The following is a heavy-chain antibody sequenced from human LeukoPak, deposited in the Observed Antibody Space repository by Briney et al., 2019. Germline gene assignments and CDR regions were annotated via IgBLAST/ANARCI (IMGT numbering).Heavy chain of an antibody. V-gene: IGHV3-23*01. J-gene: IGHJ4*02. Sequence: PGGSLRLSCAASGFTFSSYAMSWVRQAPGKGLEWVSAISGSGGSTYYADSVKGRFTISRDNSKDTLYLQMNSLRAEDTAVYYCAKVSSSWYHFDYWGQGTLVTVSS. CDR1: GFTFSSYA. CDR2: ISGSGGST. D-gene: IGHD6-13*01. CDR3: AKVSSSWYHFDY.